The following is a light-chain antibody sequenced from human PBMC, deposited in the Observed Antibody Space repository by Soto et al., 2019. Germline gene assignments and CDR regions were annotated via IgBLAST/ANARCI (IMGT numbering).Light chain of an antibody. J-gene: IGLJ1*01. Sequence: QSVLTQPASVSGSPGQSITISCTGTSSDVGGYNYVSWYQQHPGKAPKLMIYEVSNRPSGVSNRFSGSKSGNTASLTIFGLQAEEEADYYCSSYTSSSTRVFGTGTKVTVL. V-gene: IGLV2-14*01. CDR3: SSYTSSSTRV. CDR2: EVS. CDR1: SSDVGGYNY.